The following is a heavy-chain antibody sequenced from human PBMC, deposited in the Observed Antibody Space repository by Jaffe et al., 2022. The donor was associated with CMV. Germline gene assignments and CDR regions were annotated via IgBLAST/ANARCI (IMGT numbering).Heavy chain of an antibody. Sequence: QVQLVQSGAEVKKPGASVKVSCKASGYTFTSYVIHWVRQAPGQRLEWMGWINAGNGNTKYSQKFQGRVTISRDTSASTAYMELSSLRSEDTAVYYCAREGNPMDIQTPPDWFGPWGQGTLVTVSS. D-gene: IGHD2-2*03. CDR3: AREGNPMDIQTPPDWFGP. CDR2: INAGNGNT. V-gene: IGHV1-3*01. J-gene: IGHJ5*02. CDR1: GYTFTSYV.